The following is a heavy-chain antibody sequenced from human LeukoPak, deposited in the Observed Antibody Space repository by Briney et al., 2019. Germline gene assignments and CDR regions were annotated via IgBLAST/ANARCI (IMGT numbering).Heavy chain of an antibody. V-gene: IGHV1-2*02. CDR3: ARAITMIVHDY. Sequence: GASVKVFCKASGYTFTGYYMHWERQAPGQGLEWMGWINPNSGGTNYAQKFRGRVTMTRDTSISTAYMQLSRLRSDDTAVYYCARAITMIVHDYWGQGTLVTVSS. J-gene: IGHJ4*02. D-gene: IGHD3-22*01. CDR2: INPNSGGT. CDR1: GYTFTGYY.